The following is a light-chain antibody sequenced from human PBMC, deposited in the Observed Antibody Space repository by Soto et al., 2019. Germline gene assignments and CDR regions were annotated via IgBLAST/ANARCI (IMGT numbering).Light chain of an antibody. CDR3: QQYGASPDT. J-gene: IGKJ1*01. V-gene: IGKV3-20*01. Sequence: EVMLTQSPCTLSLSPGERATLSFRASQSVSGAYLAWYQQKPGQAPRLLIYNVSRRATGIPDRFSGSGSGTDFTLTVSRLEPEDFAVYYCQQYGASPDTFGQGTNVDIK. CDR2: NVS. CDR1: QSVSGAY.